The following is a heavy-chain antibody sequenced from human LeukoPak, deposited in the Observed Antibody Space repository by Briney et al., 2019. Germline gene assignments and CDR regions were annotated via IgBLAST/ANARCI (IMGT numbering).Heavy chain of an antibody. D-gene: IGHD1-26*01. J-gene: IGHJ4*02. CDR2: IYYSGST. Sequence: SETLSLTCTVSGGSISSSSYYWGWIRQPPGKGLEWIGSIYYSGSTYYNPSLKSRVTISVDTSKNQFSLKLRSVTAADTAVHYCARHGGGGATPFDYWGQGTLVTVSS. CDR3: ARHGGGGATPFDY. CDR1: GGSISSSSYY. V-gene: IGHV4-39*01.